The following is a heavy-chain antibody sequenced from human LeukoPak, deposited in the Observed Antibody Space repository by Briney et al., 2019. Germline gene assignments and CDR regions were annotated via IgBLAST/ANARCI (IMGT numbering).Heavy chain of an antibody. V-gene: IGHV3-23*01. CDR3: ARSFYYYDSSGEAFDL. CDR2: ISGSGGST. Sequence: SGGSLRLSCAASGFTFNTYAMSWVRQAPGKGLEWVSGISGSGGSTYYADSVKGRFTISRDNSKNTLYLQMNSLRAEDTAVYYCARSFYYYDSSGEAFDLWGRGTLVTVSS. J-gene: IGHJ2*01. D-gene: IGHD3-22*01. CDR1: GFTFNTYA.